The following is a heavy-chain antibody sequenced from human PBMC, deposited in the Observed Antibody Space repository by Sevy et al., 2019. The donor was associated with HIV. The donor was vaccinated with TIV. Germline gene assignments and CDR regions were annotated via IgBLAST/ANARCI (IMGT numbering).Heavy chain of an antibody. J-gene: IGHJ4*02. Sequence: GSLRLSCAASAFRFSDSSIHWVRQASGKGLEWIGRVTNKANTDATAYAASVKGRFTISRDDSKNTAYLQMNSLRTEDTAVYYCLIGGSYYGQWGQGTLVTVSS. CDR2: VTNKANTDAT. CDR1: AFRFSDSS. CDR3: LIGGSYYGQ. V-gene: IGHV3-73*01. D-gene: IGHD1-26*01.